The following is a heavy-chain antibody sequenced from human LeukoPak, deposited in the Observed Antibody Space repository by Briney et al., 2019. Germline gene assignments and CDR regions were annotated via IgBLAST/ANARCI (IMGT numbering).Heavy chain of an antibody. D-gene: IGHD3-22*01. Sequence: SETLSLTCTVSGGSISSSSYYWGWIRQPPGKGLEWIGSIYYSGSTYYNPSLKSRVTISVDTSKNQFSLKLSSVTAADTAVYYCARVFSDYCDSGGCYLDYWGQGSLVTVSS. CDR2: IYYSGST. CDR3: ARVFSDYCDSGGCYLDY. J-gene: IGHJ4*02. CDR1: GGSISSSSYY. V-gene: IGHV4-39*07.